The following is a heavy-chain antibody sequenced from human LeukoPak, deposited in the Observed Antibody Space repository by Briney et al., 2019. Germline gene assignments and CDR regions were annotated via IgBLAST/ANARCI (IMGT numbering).Heavy chain of an antibody. CDR3: ARDLAVAGKGGFDY. V-gene: IGHV4-59*01. J-gene: IGHJ4*02. Sequence: SETLSLTCTVSGGSISSYYWSWIRQPLGKGLEWIGYIYYSGSTNYNPSLKSRVTISVDTSKNQFSLKLSSVTAADTAVYYCARDLAVAGKGGFDYWGQGTLVTVSS. CDR1: GGSISSYY. D-gene: IGHD6-19*01. CDR2: IYYSGST.